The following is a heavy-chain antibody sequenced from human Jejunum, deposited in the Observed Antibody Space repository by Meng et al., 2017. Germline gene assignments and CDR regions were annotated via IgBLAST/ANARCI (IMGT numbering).Heavy chain of an antibody. CDR3: ARDYNDGIGRFDY. CDR2: ITSSSSYI. J-gene: IGHJ4*02. CDR1: GFTFSSYS. Sequence: GESLKISCAASGFTFSSYSMIWLRQAPGKGLEWVSSITSSSSYIYYADSMKGRFTISRDNVKNSLYLQMNSLRADDTAVYYCARDYNDGIGRFDYWGQGTLVTVSS. V-gene: IGHV3-21*01. D-gene: IGHD3-22*01.